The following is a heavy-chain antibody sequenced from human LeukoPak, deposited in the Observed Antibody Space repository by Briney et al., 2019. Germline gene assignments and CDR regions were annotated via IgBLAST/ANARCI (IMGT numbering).Heavy chain of an antibody. J-gene: IGHJ3*02. CDR1: GFTFSSYE. CDR2: ISSSGSTI. CDR3: ARELFGVVTRPSDAFDI. Sequence: PGGSLRLSCAASGFTFSSYEMNWVRQAPGKGLEWVSYISSSGSTIYYADSVKGRFTISRDNAKNSLYLQMNSLRAEDTAVYYCARELFGVVTRPSDAFDIWGQGTLVTVSS. V-gene: IGHV3-48*03. D-gene: IGHD3-3*01.